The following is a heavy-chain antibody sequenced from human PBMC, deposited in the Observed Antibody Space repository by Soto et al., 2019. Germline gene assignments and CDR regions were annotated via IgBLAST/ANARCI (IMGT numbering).Heavy chain of an antibody. Sequence: GGSLRLSCAASGFTFSSYAMSWVRQAPGRGLGWVSSVSISSDGPYYADSVKGRFTISRDNSKNTLYLQLNSLRGEDTTTYYCAKNYFFDSWGQGTPVTVSS. V-gene: IGHV3-23*01. CDR1: GFTFSSYA. CDR3: AKNYFFDS. J-gene: IGHJ4*02. CDR2: VSISSDGP.